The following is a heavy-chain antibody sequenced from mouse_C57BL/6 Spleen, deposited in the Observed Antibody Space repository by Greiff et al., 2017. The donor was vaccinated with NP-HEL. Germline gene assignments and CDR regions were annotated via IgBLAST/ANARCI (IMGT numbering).Heavy chain of an antibody. CDR2: INPNNGGT. CDR3: ARCGAFAWFAY. J-gene: IGHJ3*01. CDR1: GYTFTDYY. Sequence: EVKLQQSGPELVKPGASVKISCKASGYTFTDYYMNWVKQSHGKSLEWIGDINPNNGGTSYNQKFKGKATLTVDKSSSTAYMELRSLTSEDSAVYYCARCGAFAWFAYWGQGTLVTVSA. V-gene: IGHV1-26*01. D-gene: IGHD3-1*01.